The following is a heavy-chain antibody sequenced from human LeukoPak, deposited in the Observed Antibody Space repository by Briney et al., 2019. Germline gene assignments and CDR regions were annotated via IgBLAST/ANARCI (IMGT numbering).Heavy chain of an antibody. V-gene: IGHV4-39*02. CDR1: GGSISSSSYY. Sequence: SSETLSLTCTVSGGSISSSSYYWRWIRQPPGKGLEWIGSIYYSGSTYYNPSLKSRVTISVDTSKNQFSLKLSSVTAADTAVYYCARDKPVRYFDWLSDYWGQGSLVTVSS. CDR2: IYYSGST. J-gene: IGHJ4*02. D-gene: IGHD3-9*01. CDR3: ARDKPVRYFDWLSDY.